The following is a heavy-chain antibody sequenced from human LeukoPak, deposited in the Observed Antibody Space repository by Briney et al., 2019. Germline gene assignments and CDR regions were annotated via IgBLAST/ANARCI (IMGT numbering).Heavy chain of an antibody. J-gene: IGHJ3*02. CDR2: IWYDGSNK. Sequence: GGTLRLSCAASGVTFSSYGMHWVRQAPGKGLEWVAVIWYDGSNKYYADSVRRRFTISRDNSKNTLYLQMNSLRAEDTAVYHCARGMTLRAFDIWGQGTRVTVSS. CDR3: ARGMTLRAFDI. CDR1: GVTFSSYG. V-gene: IGHV3-33*01. D-gene: IGHD2-15*01.